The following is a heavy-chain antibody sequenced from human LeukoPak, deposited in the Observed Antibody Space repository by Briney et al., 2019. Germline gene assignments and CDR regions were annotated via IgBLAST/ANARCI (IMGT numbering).Heavy chain of an antibody. CDR3: AKYLSRAFDC. CDR2: INHDGSHT. J-gene: IGHJ4*02. Sequence: GGSLRLPCAASGFTFSNNWMAWVRQAPGKGPELVAHINHDGSHTGYVDSVKGRFTISRDNSKNSLYLQLNSLRAEDTAMYYCAKYLSRAFDCWGQGSLITVSS. D-gene: IGHD2/OR15-2a*01. CDR1: GFTFSNNW. V-gene: IGHV3-7*01.